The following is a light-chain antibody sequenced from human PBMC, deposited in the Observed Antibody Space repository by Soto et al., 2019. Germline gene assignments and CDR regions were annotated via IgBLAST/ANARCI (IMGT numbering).Light chain of an antibody. V-gene: IGKV3-15*01. Sequence: EIVMTQSPATLSVSPGERATLSCRASQSVSSNLAWYQQKPGQAPRLLIYGASTRATGIPARFSGSGSGTEFSLTISSLQSEDFAVYYCQQYNNWPWTFGQATKVDIQ. CDR3: QQYNNWPWT. CDR2: GAS. J-gene: IGKJ1*01. CDR1: QSVSSN.